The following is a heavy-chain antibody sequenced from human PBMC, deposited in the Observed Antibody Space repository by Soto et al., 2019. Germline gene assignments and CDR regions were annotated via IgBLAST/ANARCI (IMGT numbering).Heavy chain of an antibody. Sequence: QVQLVQSGAEVKKPGASVKVYCKASGYTFTVYYMHWVRQAPGQGLEWMGWINHNSGGTNYAQKFQGRVTMTRDTSISTAYIELSRLRADDTAVYYCARLDYRNGRDYWGQGTLVTVSS. V-gene: IGHV1-2*02. CDR3: ARLDYRNGRDY. J-gene: IGHJ4*02. CDR1: GYTFTVYY. CDR2: INHNSGGT. D-gene: IGHD4-4*01.